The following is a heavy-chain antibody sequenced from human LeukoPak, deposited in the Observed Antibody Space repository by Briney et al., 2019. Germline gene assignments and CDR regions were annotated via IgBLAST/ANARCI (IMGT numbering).Heavy chain of an antibody. V-gene: IGHV4-59*01. CDR1: GGSISSYY. CDR2: IYYSGST. J-gene: IGHJ4*02. CDR3: ARAEVATGLFYFDY. Sequence: SETLSLTCTVSGGSISSYYWSWIRQPPGKGLEWIGYIYYSGSTNYNPSLKSRVTISVGTSKNQFSLKLSSVTAADTAVYYCARAEVATGLFYFDYWGQGTLVTVSS. D-gene: IGHD1-14*01.